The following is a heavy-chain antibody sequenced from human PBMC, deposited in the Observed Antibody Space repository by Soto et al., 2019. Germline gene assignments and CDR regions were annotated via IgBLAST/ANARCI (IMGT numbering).Heavy chain of an antibody. CDR3: ASGTLRFLETGYGMDV. V-gene: IGHV1-69*14. CDR1: GGTFSSYA. Sequence: QVQLVQSGAEVKKPGSSVKVSCKASGGTFSSYAISWVRQAPGQGLEWMGGIIPIFGTANYAQTFQGRVTITADKSTRTDCMELRGLRSEDTAVYYCASGTLRFLETGYGMDVWGQGTKVTVSS. CDR2: IIPIFGTA. D-gene: IGHD3-3*01. J-gene: IGHJ6*02.